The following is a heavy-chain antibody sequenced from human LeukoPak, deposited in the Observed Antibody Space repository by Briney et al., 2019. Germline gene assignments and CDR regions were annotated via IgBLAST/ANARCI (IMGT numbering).Heavy chain of an antibody. CDR2: INHSGST. J-gene: IGHJ5*02. Sequence: SDTLSLTCAVYGGSFSGYYWSWIRQPPGKGLEWIGEINHSGSTNYNPSLKSRVTISVDTSKNQFSLKLRSVTAADTAVYYCARARRPGGWFDPWGQGTLVTVSS. D-gene: IGHD2-15*01. V-gene: IGHV4-34*01. CDR3: ARARRPGGWFDP. CDR1: GGSFSGYY.